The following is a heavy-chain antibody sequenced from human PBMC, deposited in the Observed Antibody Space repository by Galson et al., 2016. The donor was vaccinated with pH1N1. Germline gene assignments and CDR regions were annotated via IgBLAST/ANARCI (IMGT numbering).Heavy chain of an antibody. Sequence: SLRLSCAASGFTFSSYSMYWVRQAPGKGLEWVSYISSSSSTIYYADSVKGRFTISRDNAKNSLYLQMNSLRAEDTAVYYCARVNHYYYYGMDVWSQGTTVTVSS. V-gene: IGHV3-48*01. CDR1: GFTFSSYS. J-gene: IGHJ6*02. D-gene: IGHD1-14*01. CDR3: ARVNHYYYYGMDV. CDR2: ISSSSSTI.